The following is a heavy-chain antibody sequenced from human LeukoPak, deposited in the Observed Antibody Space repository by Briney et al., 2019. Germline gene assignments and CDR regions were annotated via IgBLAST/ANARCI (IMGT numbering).Heavy chain of an antibody. CDR2: INHSGST. V-gene: IGHV4-39*07. Sequence: SSETLSLTCTVSGGSISSSSYYWGWIRQPPGEGLEWIGEINHSGSTNYNPSLKSRVTISVDTSKNQFSLKLSSVTAADTAVYYCARGGRGGYCSSTSCHRRILYNWFDPWGQGTLVTVSS. J-gene: IGHJ5*02. CDR3: ARGGRGGYCSSTSCHRRILYNWFDP. D-gene: IGHD2-2*01. CDR1: GGSISSSSYY.